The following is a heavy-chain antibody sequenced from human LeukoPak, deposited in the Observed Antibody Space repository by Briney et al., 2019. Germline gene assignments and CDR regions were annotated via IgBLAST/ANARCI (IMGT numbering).Heavy chain of an antibody. Sequence: PGGTLRLSCAASGFMFRSYGMNWVRQAPGKGLEWVSSISSSSSYIYYADSVKGRFTISRDNAKDSLYLQMNSLRAEDTAVYYCARDRTHITMIVDSREAFDIWGQGTMVTVSS. D-gene: IGHD3-22*01. CDR3: ARDRTHITMIVDSREAFDI. CDR2: ISSSSSYI. J-gene: IGHJ3*02. CDR1: GFMFRSYG. V-gene: IGHV3-21*01.